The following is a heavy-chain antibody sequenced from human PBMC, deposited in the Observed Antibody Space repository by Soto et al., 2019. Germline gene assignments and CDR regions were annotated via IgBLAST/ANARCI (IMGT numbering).Heavy chain of an antibody. CDR3: ARASTVVRSNYFDY. CDR2: IYYSGST. CDR1: GGSISSYY. V-gene: IGHV4-59*01. D-gene: IGHD2-15*01. J-gene: IGHJ4*02. Sequence: QVQLQESGPGLVKPSETLSLTCTVSGGSISSYYWSWIRQPPGKGLEWIGYIYYSGSTNYNPSLNIRVTISVDTSKNQFSLKLSSVTAADTAVYYCARASTVVRSNYFDYWGQGTLVTVSS.